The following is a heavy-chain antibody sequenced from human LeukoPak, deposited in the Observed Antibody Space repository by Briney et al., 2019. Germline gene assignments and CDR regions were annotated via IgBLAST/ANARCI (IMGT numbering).Heavy chain of an antibody. CDR3: ARHFKHARSGTQHWFDP. D-gene: IGHD1-14*01. Sequence: SETLSLICTVSGGSITSYYWSWIRQPPGKGLEWIGFIYSSGSTNYNPSLTSRLTISVDTSKNQFSLKLSSVTAADTAVYYCARHFKHARSGTQHWFDPWGQGTLVTVSS. J-gene: IGHJ5*02. CDR2: IYSSGST. V-gene: IGHV4-4*09. CDR1: GGSITSYY.